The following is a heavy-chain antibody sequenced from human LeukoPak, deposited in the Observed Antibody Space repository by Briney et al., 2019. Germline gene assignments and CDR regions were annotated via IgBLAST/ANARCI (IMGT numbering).Heavy chain of an antibody. J-gene: IGHJ4*02. CDR2: IYSGDTT. CDR1: GFTVSSNY. CDR3: ARVRGFGGPLDS. Sequence: HPGGSLRLSCAASGFTVSSNYMSWVRQAPGKRLEWVSVIYSGDTTYYAESVKGRFTISRDNSKNTLYLQMNSLRAEDTAVYFCARVRGFGGPLDSWGQGTLVTVSS. D-gene: IGHD2-15*01. V-gene: IGHV3-53*01.